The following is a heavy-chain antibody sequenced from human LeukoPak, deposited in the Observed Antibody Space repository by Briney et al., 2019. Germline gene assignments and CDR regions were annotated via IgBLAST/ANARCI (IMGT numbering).Heavy chain of an antibody. D-gene: IGHD3-22*01. Sequence: PGGSLSLSCAASGFIFNTYGLVWVRQAPGKGLEGVSAISNDGGGTTYADFVKGRFSVSRDNSKNTLFLQMNSLRAEDTALYYCAKGSSGYFFDLWGQGTLVTVSS. CDR2: ISNDGGGT. CDR3: AKGSSGYFFDL. CDR1: GFIFNTYG. J-gene: IGHJ4*02. V-gene: IGHV3-23*01.